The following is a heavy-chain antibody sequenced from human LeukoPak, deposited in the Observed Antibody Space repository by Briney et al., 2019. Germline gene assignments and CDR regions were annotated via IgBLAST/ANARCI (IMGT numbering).Heavy chain of an antibody. CDR1: GYTFTGHY. CDR3: ARSKPVEMATIDH. D-gene: IGHD5-24*01. CDR2: INPNSGGT. V-gene: IGHV1-2*06. Sequence: GASLKVSCKASGYTFTGHYMHWVRQAPGQGLEWMGRINPNSGGTNYAQKFQGRVTMTRDTSISTAYMELSRLRSDDTAVYYCARSKPVEMATIDHWGQGTLVTVSS. J-gene: IGHJ4*02.